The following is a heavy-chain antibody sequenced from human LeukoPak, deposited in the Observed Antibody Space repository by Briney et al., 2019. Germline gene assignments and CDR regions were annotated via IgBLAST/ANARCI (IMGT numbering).Heavy chain of an antibody. Sequence: SETLSLTCTVSGVSINGYYWSWIRQPPGKGLEWIGYIYFSGSTDYNTSLKSRVTISVDTSKNQFFLKLTSVTAADTAVYYCARGEALRQNYGMDVWGQGTTVTVSS. V-gene: IGHV4-59*01. CDR1: GVSINGYY. CDR2: IYFSGST. J-gene: IGHJ6*02. CDR3: ARGEALRQNYGMDV.